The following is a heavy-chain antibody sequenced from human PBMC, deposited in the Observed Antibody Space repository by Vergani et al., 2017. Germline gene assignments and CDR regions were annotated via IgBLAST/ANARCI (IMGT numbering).Heavy chain of an antibody. Sequence: QVQLVQSGGGVVQPGGSLRLSCVASGFTFNRYGMKWVRQAPGKGVEWVAYVVFDGSNEYYADAVKGRFIVSRDNSNDALYLQMNSLRTDDTAVYYCARDLAYCHEGSCALWGQGSVVTVSS. D-gene: IGHD2-15*01. CDR3: ARDLAYCHEGSCAL. CDR2: VVFDGSNE. V-gene: IGHV3-30*02. J-gene: IGHJ4*02. CDR1: GFTFNRYG.